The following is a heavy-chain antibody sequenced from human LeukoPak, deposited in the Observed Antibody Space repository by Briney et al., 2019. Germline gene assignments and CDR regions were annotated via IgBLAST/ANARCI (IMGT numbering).Heavy chain of an antibody. CDR2: IYYSGST. Sequence: PSETLSLTCTVSGGSISSSSYYWGWIRQPPGKGLEWIGSIYYSGSTYYNPSLKSRFTISVDTSKNQFSLKLSSVTAADTAVYYCAATYYDFWSGSRVGAFDIWGQGTMVTVSS. V-gene: IGHV4-39*01. J-gene: IGHJ3*02. D-gene: IGHD3-3*01. CDR1: GGSISSSSYY. CDR3: AATYYDFWSGSRVGAFDI.